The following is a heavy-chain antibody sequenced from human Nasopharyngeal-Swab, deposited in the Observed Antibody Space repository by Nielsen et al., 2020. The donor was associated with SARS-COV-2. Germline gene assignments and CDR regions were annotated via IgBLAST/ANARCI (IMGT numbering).Heavy chain of an antibody. V-gene: IGHV4-61*01. CDR3: ARVGAAAGRGENYYYYGMDV. D-gene: IGHD6-13*01. CDR2: IYYSGST. CDR1: GGSVSSGSYY. Sequence: GSLRLSCTVSGGSVSSGSYYWSWIRQPPGKGLEWIGYIYYSGSTNYNPSLKSRVTISVDTSKNQFSLKLSSVTAADTAVYYCARVGAAAGRGENYYYYGMDVWGQGTTVTVSS. J-gene: IGHJ6*02.